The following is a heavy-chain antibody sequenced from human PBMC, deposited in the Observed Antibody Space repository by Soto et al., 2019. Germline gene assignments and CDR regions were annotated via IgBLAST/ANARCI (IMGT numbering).Heavy chain of an antibody. Sequence: GGSLRLSCAASGFTFSSYSMNWVRQAPGKGLEWVSSISSSSSYIYYADSVKGRFTISRDNAKNSLYLQMNSLRAEDTAVYYCARDAVRGGYYYYYYGMDVWGQGTTVTVSS. CDR3: ARDAVRGGYYYYYYGMDV. CDR1: GFTFSSYS. V-gene: IGHV3-21*01. CDR2: ISSSSSYI. J-gene: IGHJ6*02. D-gene: IGHD3-10*01.